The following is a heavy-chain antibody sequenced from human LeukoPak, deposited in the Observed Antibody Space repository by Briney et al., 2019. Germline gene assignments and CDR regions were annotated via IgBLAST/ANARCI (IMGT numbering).Heavy chain of an antibody. CDR3: TRATGWLSDY. D-gene: IGHD6-19*01. J-gene: IGHJ4*02. Sequence: APVKVSSTTPGFSTTADINWVRQAPGQRLEWMGWISPYNGDTKHAQNIQDRVTMTTDISTSTTYLELRSLKSDDTALYYCTRATGWLSDYWGQGTLVTVSS. V-gene: IGHV1-18*04. CDR1: GFSTTAD. CDR2: ISPYNGDT.